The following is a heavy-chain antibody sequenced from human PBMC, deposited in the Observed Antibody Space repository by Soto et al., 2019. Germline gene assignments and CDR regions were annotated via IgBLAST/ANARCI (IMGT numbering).Heavy chain of an antibody. CDR3: ARGTEPKANDFDY. CDR1: GFTFSSYG. Sequence: QVQLVESGGGVVQPGRSLRLSCAASGFTFSSYGMHWVRQAPGKGLEWVAVIWYDGSNKYYADSVKGRFTISRDNSKNTLYLQMNSLRAEDTAVYYCARGTEPKANDFDYWGQGTLVTVSS. CDR2: IWYDGSNK. J-gene: IGHJ4*02. V-gene: IGHV3-33*01. D-gene: IGHD1-1*01.